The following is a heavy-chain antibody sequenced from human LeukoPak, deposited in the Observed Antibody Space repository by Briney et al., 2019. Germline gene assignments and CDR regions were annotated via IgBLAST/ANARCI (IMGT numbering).Heavy chain of an antibody. V-gene: IGHV3-15*01. J-gene: IGHJ4*02. CDR1: GFKFEDYA. CDR3: TLGSGSYYY. CDR2: IKSKTDGGTT. D-gene: IGHD3-10*01. Sequence: PGRSLRLSCAASGFKFEDYAMNWVRQAPEKGLEWVGRIKSKTDGGTTDYAAPVKGRFTISRDDSKNTLYLQMNSLKTEDTAVYYCTLGSGSYYYWGQGTLVTVSS.